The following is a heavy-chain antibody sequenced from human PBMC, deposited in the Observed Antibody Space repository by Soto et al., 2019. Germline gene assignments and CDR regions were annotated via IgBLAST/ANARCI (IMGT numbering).Heavy chain of an antibody. Sequence: SETLSLTCAFSGCSIRSGGYSWSWIRQPPGKGLECIGYIYHSRSTYYNPSLKSRVTISVDRSKNQFSLKLSSVTAADTAVYYCARGPPLGYWGQGTLVTVSS. V-gene: IGHV4-30-2*01. CDR3: ARGPPLGY. CDR2: IYHSRST. J-gene: IGHJ4*02. CDR1: GCSIRSGGYS.